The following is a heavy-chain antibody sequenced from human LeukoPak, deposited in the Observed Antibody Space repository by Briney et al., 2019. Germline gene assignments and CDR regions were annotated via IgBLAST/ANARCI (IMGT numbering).Heavy chain of an antibody. J-gene: IGHJ4*02. CDR3: ARGALDPETVTNYFEY. Sequence: ASVKVSCKASGYTFSDHYMQWVRQAPGHGFEWLGWINPKSGGTSYARKFRGRVTMTRDMSHSTAYMELSRLTYDDTAVYYCARGALDPETVTNYFEYWAQETLVTVSS. CDR1: GYTFSDHY. V-gene: IGHV1-2*02. CDR2: INPKSGGT. D-gene: IGHD4-17*01.